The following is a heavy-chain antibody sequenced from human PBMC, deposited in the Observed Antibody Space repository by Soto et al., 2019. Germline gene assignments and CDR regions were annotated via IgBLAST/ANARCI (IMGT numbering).Heavy chain of an antibody. CDR2: IIPIFGTA. V-gene: IGHV1-69*06. D-gene: IGHD2-2*01. CDR1: GGTFSSYA. J-gene: IGHJ5*01. Sequence: QVQLVQSGAEVKKPGSSVKVSCKASGGTFSSYAISWVRQAPGQGLEWMGGIIPIFGTANYAQKFQGRVTITPDKSTSTDYMELNSLRSEDTAVYYCASDARYPGYCSSTSSPIVQWGWFDSWGQGTLVTVSS. CDR3: ASDARYPGYCSSTSSPIVQWGWFDS.